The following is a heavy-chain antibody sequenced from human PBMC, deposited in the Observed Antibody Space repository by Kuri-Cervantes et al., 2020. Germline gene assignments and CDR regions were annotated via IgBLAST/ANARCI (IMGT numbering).Heavy chain of an antibody. CDR2: INHSGST. V-gene: IGHV4-34*01. CDR3: ARAVNSSSSVFVFRAGYFDY. J-gene: IGHJ4*02. D-gene: IGHD6-6*01. CDR1: GFTFSDYY. Sequence: ESLKISCAASGFTFSDYYMSWIRQPPGKGLEWIGEINHSGSTNYNPSLKSRVTISVDTSKNQFSLKLSSVTAADTAVYYCARAVNSSSSVFVFRAGYFDYWGQGTLVTVSS.